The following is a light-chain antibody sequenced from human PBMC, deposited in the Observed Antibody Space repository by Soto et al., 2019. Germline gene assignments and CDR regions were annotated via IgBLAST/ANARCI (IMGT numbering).Light chain of an antibody. CDR1: TSNVGNNA. J-gene: IGLJ2*01. CDR2: YDD. Sequence: QSALTQPPSASGTPGQRVTISCSGITSNVGNNAVNWYQQLPGKAPKLLIYYDDLLPSGVSDRFSGSKSGTSASLAISGLQSADEADYYCAAWDDSLNGPLFGGGTKVTVL. CDR3: AAWDDSLNGPL. V-gene: IGLV1-36*01.